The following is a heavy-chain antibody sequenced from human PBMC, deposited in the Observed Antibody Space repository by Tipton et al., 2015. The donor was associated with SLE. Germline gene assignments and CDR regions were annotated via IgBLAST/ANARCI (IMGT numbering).Heavy chain of an antibody. V-gene: IGHV4-38-2*01. CDR2: IYHSGST. J-gene: IGHJ3*02. CDR1: GYSISSGYY. CDR3: ARHVRVEPHDAFDI. Sequence: TLSLTCAVSGYSISSGYYWGWIRQPPGKGLEWIGSIYHSGSTYYNPSLKSRVTISVDTSKNQFSLKLSSVTAADTAVYYCARHVRVEPHDAFDIWGQGTMVTVSS. D-gene: IGHD3-10*02.